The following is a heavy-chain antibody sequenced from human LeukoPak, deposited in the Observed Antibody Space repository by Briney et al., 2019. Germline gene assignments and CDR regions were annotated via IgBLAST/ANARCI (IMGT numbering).Heavy chain of an antibody. V-gene: IGHV1-8*01. CDR2: MNPNSGNT. D-gene: IGHD2-2*01. CDR3: ARRRYCSSTSCLDY. CDR1: GYTFTSYD. J-gene: IGHJ4*02. Sequence: ASVKVSCKASGYTFTSYDINWVRQATGQGLEWMGWMNPNSGNTGYAQKFQGRVTMTRNTSISTAYTELSSLRSEDTAVYYCARRRYCSSTSCLDYWGQGTLVTVSS.